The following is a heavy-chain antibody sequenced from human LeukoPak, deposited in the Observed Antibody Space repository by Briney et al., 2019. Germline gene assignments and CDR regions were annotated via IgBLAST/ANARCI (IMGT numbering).Heavy chain of an antibody. J-gene: IGHJ4*02. CDR3: ARDRAAGFFDY. CDR2: ISGSGGST. Sequence: GGPLRLSCAASGFTFSSYAMSWVRQAPGKGLEWVSAISGSGGSTYYADSVKGRFTISRDNSKNTLYLQMNSLRAEDTAVYYCARDRAAGFFDYWGQGTLVTVSS. D-gene: IGHD6-13*01. CDR1: GFTFSSYA. V-gene: IGHV3-23*01.